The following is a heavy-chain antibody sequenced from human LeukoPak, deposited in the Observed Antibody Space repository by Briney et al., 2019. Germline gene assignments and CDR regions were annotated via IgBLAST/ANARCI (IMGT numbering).Heavy chain of an antibody. V-gene: IGHV4-39*01. CDR2: IYYSGST. CDR3: ARLVQHYDFWSGYQNYYYYYMDV. J-gene: IGHJ6*03. Sequence: SETLSLTCTVSGGSISSSSYYWGWIRQPPGKGLEWIGSIYYSGSTYYNPSLKSRVTISVDTSKNQFSLKLSSVTAADTAVYYCARLVQHYDFWSGYQNYYYYYMDVWGKGTTVTVSS. D-gene: IGHD3-3*01. CDR1: GGSISSSSYY.